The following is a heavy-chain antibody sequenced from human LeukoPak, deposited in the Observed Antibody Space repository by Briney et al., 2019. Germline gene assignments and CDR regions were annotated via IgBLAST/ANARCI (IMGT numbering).Heavy chain of an antibody. J-gene: IGHJ4*02. D-gene: IGHD2-2*02. CDR1: GYTFTSYY. CDR3: ARVAGYCSSTSCYILGN. V-gene: IGHV1-46*01. Sequence: ASVKVSCKASGYTFTSYYMHWVRQAPGQGLEWMGIINPSGGSTSYAQKFQGRVTMTRDMSTSTVYMELSSLRSEDTAVYYCARVAGYCSSTSCYILGNRGQGTLVTVSS. CDR2: INPSGGST.